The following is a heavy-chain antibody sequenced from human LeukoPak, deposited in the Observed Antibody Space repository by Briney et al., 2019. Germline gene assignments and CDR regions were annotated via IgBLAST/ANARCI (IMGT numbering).Heavy chain of an antibody. J-gene: IGHJ5*02. V-gene: IGHV1-18*01. CDR1: GYTFTSYG. CDR2: ISAYNGNT. D-gene: IGHD2-15*01. CDR3: ARDYCSGGSCYSNWFDP. Sequence: APVKVSCKASGYTFTSYGISWVRQAPGQGLEWMGWISAYNGNTNYAQKLQGRVTMTTDTSTSTAYMELRSLRSDDTAVYYCARDYCSGGSCYSNWFDPWGQGTLVTVSS.